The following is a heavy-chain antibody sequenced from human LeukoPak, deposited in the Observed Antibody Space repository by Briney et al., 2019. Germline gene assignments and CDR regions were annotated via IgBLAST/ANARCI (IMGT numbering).Heavy chain of an antibody. V-gene: IGHV1-18*01. CDR1: GYTFTNYG. J-gene: IGHJ6*02. CDR2: ISAYNGNT. CDR3: ARSGSHNYYYYGMDV. D-gene: IGHD1-26*01. Sequence: RASVKVSCKASGYTFTNYGISWVRQAPGQGLGWMGWISAYNGNTKYAQKFQSRVTMTTDTSTNTVNMELRSLRSDDTAVFYCARSGSHNYYYYGMDVWGQGTTVIVSS.